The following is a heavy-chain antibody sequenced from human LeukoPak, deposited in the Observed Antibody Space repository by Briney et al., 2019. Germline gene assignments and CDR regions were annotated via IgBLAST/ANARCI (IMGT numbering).Heavy chain of an antibody. V-gene: IGHV3-33*01. CDR3: ARELFGSGSCPDY. Sequence: QTGGSLRLACTAPGFTLSSYAIHWIRQAPGKGMGWVAFVWHDGSNRYYADSVKSRFTISRDNSKTPVYLQMNSLRAEDTAVYYCARELFGSGSCPDYWGQGTLVTVSS. CDR2: VWHDGSNR. CDR1: GFTLSSYA. D-gene: IGHD3-10*01. J-gene: IGHJ4*02.